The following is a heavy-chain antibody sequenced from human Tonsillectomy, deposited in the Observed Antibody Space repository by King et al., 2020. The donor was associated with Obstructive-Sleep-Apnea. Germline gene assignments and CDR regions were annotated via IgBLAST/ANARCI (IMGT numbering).Heavy chain of an antibody. J-gene: IGHJ4*02. CDR2: IGTAGDP. V-gene: IGHV3-13*05. D-gene: IGHD3-3*01. CDR3: ARGAFGSGLSDPYYFDY. CDR1: GFIFSNYD. Sequence: VQLVESGGGLVQPGGSLRLSCAASGFIFSNYDMHWVRQATGRGLEWFSTIGTAGDPYYPDSVKGRFTISRENAKNSLYLQMNSLRAGATAVYYCARGAFGSGLSDPYYFDYWGQGTLVTVSS.